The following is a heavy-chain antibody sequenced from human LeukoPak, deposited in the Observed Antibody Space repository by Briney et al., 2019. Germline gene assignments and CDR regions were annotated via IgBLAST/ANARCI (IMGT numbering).Heavy chain of an antibody. CDR2: IYYSGST. Sequence: SETLSLTCTVSGGSITSYYWSWIRQPPGKGLEWIGYIYYSGSTNYNPSLKSRVTVSVDTSNNQFSLKLSSVTAADTAVYYCAGGGGLIFDYWGQGTLVTVSS. J-gene: IGHJ4*02. CDR3: AGGGGLIFDY. V-gene: IGHV4-59*01. D-gene: IGHD2-8*01. CDR1: GGSITSYY.